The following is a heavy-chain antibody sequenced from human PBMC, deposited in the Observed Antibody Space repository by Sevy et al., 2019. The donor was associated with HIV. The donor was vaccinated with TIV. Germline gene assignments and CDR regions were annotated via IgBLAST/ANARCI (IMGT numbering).Heavy chain of an antibody. Sequence: ASVKVSCKVSGYTLTELSMHWVRQAPGKGLEWMGGFDPEDGETIYAQKFQGRVTMTEDTSTDTAYMELSSLRSEDTAVYYCATALYSSSWYRYNWFDPWGQRTLVTVSS. CDR3: ATALYSSSWYRYNWFDP. D-gene: IGHD6-13*01. J-gene: IGHJ5*02. CDR2: FDPEDGET. V-gene: IGHV1-24*01. CDR1: GYTLTELS.